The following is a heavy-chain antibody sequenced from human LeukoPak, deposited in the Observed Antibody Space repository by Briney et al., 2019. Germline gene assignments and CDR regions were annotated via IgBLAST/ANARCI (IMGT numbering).Heavy chain of an antibody. CDR3: ARDGYSSSWSNWFDP. V-gene: IGHV4-59*01. CDR1: GGSISSYY. D-gene: IGHD6-13*01. Sequence: SETLSLTCTVSGGSISSYYWSWIRQPPGKGLEWIGYIYYSGSTNYNPSLKSRVTISVDTSKNQFSLKLISVTAADTAAYYCARDGYSSSWSNWFDPWGQGTLVTVSS. CDR2: IYYSGST. J-gene: IGHJ5*02.